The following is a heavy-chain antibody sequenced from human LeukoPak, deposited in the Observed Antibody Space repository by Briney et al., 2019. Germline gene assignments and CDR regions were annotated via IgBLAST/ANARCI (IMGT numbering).Heavy chain of an antibody. V-gene: IGHV3-21*01. Sequence: GGSLRLSCAASGFTFSSYSMNWVRQAPGKGLEWVSSISSSSSYIYYADSVEGRFTISRDNAKNSLYLQMNSLRAEDTAVYYCARGDGYSYGYVSFDIWGQGTMVTVSS. CDR1: GFTFSSYS. D-gene: IGHD5-18*01. CDR3: ARGDGYSYGYVSFDI. CDR2: ISSSSSYI. J-gene: IGHJ3*02.